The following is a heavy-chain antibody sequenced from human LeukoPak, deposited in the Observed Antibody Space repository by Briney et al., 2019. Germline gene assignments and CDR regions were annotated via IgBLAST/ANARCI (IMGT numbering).Heavy chain of an antibody. CDR1: GYTLTELP. CDR2: FDPEDGET. J-gene: IGHJ5*02. CDR3: ATLRFYCSGGSCYPENWFDP. D-gene: IGHD2-15*01. V-gene: IGHV1-24*01. Sequence: ASVKVSCTVSGYTLTELPMHWVRQAPGKGLEWMGGFDPEDGETIYAQKFQGRVTMTEDTSTDTAYMELSSLRSEDTAVYYCATLRFYCSGGSCYPENWFDPWGQGTLVTVSS.